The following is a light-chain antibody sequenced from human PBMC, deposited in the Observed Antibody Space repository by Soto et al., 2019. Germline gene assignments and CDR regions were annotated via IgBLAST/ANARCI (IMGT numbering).Light chain of an antibody. V-gene: IGLV2-23*03. J-gene: IGLJ3*02. Sequence: QSVLTQPASVSGSPGQSITISCTGTSSDVGSYYLVSWFQLHPGKAPKLMIYEGSKRPSGISNRFSGSKSGNTASLTISGLQAEDEADYYCYSYAGSTTFEVFGGGTKVTVL. CDR2: EGS. CDR3: YSYAGSTTFEV. CDR1: SSDVGSYYL.